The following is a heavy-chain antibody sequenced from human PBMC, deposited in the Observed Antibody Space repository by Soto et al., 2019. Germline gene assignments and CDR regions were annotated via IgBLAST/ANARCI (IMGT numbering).Heavy chain of an antibody. J-gene: IGHJ4*02. CDR2: INPNGGIA. Sequence: ASVKVSCKASGYTFTHYYIHWVRQAPGQGLEWMGIINPNGGIATYAQKFRAGFSMTRDTSTSTVYLELSSLRSEDSAVYYCATSVNSAMAFDYWGQGTLVTVSS. V-gene: IGHV1-46*01. CDR1: GYTFTHYY. D-gene: IGHD5-18*01. CDR3: ATSVNSAMAFDY.